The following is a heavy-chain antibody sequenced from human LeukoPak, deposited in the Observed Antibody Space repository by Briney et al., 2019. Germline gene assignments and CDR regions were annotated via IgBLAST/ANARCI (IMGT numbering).Heavy chain of an antibody. V-gene: IGHV3-21*01. CDR3: ARDLRPYYYYGMDV. CDR1: GFTFSSYS. Sequence: KPGGSLRLSCAASGFTFSSYSMNWVRQAPGKGLEWVSSISSSSSYIYYADSVKGRFTISRDNAKNSLYLQMNSLRAEDTAVYYCARDLRPYYYYGMDVWGQGTTVTVSS. J-gene: IGHJ6*02. CDR2: ISSSSSYI.